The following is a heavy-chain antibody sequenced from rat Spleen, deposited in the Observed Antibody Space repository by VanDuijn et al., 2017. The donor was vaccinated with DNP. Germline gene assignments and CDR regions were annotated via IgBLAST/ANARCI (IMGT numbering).Heavy chain of an antibody. CDR3: ARSQGYYFDGSYYPFAY. V-gene: IGHV2-19*01. D-gene: IGHD1-12*02. CDR2: IRANEIT. CDR1: GFSLTDYS. J-gene: IGHJ3*01. Sequence: QVQLKESGPGLVQPSQPLSLTCTVAGFSLTDYSVHWVRQSPGKGLEWMGRIRANEITDYNSVLKSRLSISRDTSKSHVFLKMNSVQTEDTAMYFCARSQGYYFDGSYYPFAYWGQGTLVTVSS.